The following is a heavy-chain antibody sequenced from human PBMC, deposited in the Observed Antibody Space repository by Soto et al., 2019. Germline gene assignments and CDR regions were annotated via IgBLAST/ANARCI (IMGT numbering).Heavy chain of an antibody. CDR3: ATWRWELPFDH. D-gene: IGHD1-26*01. V-gene: IGHV4-30-4*01. CDR1: GVPISSIVYY. CDR2: TYYSGGT. J-gene: IGHJ4*02. Sequence: PSETLSLTCTVSGVPISSIVYYWSWIRQRPGEGLEWIGYTYYSGGTYYNPSLKSRVTISVDTSKSQFSLKLSSVTAADTAVYYCATWRWELPFDHWGQGSLVTVSS.